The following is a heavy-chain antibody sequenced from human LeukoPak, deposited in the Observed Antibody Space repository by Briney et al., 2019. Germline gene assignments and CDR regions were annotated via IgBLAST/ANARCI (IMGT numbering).Heavy chain of an antibody. CDR1: GFTFTTYA. CDR2: ISDSGGST. Sequence: GGSLRLSCAASGFTFTTYAMSWVRQAPGKGLEWVSTISDSGGSTYYADSVKGRFTISRDNSKNTLYLEMNSLRAEDTAVYYCANAYRGKYYYYDYWGQGTLVTVSS. J-gene: IGHJ4*02. V-gene: IGHV3-23*01. D-gene: IGHD1-26*01. CDR3: ANAYRGKYYYYDY.